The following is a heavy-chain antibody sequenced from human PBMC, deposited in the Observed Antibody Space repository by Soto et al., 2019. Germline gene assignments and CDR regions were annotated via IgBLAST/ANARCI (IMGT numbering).Heavy chain of an antibody. D-gene: IGHD2-2*01. J-gene: IGHJ3*02. CDR1: GYTFTSYG. V-gene: IGHV1-18*01. Sequence: ASVKVSCKASGYTFTSYGISWVRQAPGQGLEWMGWISAYNGNTNYAQKLQGRVTMTTDTSTSTAYMELRSLRSDDTAVYYCAILGQDIVVVPAAMPDAFDIWGQGTMATVSS. CDR2: ISAYNGNT. CDR3: AILGQDIVVVPAAMPDAFDI.